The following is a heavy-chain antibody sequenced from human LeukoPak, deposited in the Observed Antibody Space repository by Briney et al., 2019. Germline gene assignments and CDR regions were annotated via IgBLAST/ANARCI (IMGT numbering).Heavy chain of an antibody. D-gene: IGHD2-2*01. CDR2: TNHSGST. CDR1: GGSFSGYY. V-gene: IGHV4-34*01. J-gene: IGHJ4*02. Sequence: SETLSLTCAVYGGSFSGYYWSWIRQPPGKGLEWIGETNHSGSTNYNPSLKSRVTISVDTSKNQFSLKLSSVTAADTAVYYCARGICGSSTSYLDYWGQGTLVTVSS. CDR3: ARGICGSSTSYLDY.